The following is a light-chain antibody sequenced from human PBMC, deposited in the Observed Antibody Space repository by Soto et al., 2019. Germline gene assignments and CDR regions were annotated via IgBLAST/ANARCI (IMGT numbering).Light chain of an antibody. Sequence: EIVLTQSPGTLSLSPGERATLSCRASQRVSSGYLAWYQQKPGQAPRLLIYGASNRATEIPDRFSGRGSGTDFTLTISRLEPEDFAVYYCQQYGSSPPSSTFGKGTRLEIK. CDR2: GAS. V-gene: IGKV3-20*01. CDR1: QRVSSGY. J-gene: IGKJ5*01. CDR3: QQYGSSPPSST.